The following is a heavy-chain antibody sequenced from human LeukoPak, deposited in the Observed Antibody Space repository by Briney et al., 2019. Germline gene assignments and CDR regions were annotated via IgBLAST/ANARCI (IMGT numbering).Heavy chain of an antibody. CDR3: ARDTYYDSSGYSWEEGYYYYMDV. J-gene: IGHJ6*03. CDR2: IKQDGSEK. Sequence: GGSLRLSCAASGFTFSSYWMSWVRQAPGKGLGWVANIKQDGSEKYYVDSVKGRFTISRDNAKNSLYLQMNSLRAEDTAVYYCARDTYYDSSGYSWEEGYYYYMDVWGKGTTVTVSS. D-gene: IGHD3-22*01. V-gene: IGHV3-7*01. CDR1: GFTFSSYW.